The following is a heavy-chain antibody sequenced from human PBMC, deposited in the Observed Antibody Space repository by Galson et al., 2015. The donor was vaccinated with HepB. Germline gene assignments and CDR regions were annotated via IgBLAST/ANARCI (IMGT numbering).Heavy chain of an antibody. Sequence: SVKVSCKASGGTFSSYAISWVRQAPGQGLEWMGGIIPIFGTANYAQKFQGRVTITADESTSTAYMELSSLRSEDTAVYYCARGFSSWNRGPIYWYFDLWGRGTLVTVSS. V-gene: IGHV1-69*13. CDR1: GGTFSSYA. D-gene: IGHD6-13*01. CDR2: IIPIFGTA. J-gene: IGHJ2*01. CDR3: ARGFSSWNRGPIYWYFDL.